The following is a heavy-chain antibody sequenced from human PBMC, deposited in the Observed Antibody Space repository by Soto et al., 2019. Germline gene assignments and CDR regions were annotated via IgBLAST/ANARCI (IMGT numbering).Heavy chain of an antibody. CDR1: GGTFSSYA. V-gene: IGHV1-69*13. CDR3: VVQITIFGVAPTPWIGMDV. CDR2: IIPIFGTA. D-gene: IGHD3-3*01. J-gene: IGHJ6*02. Sequence: SVKVSCKASGGTFSSYAISWVRQAPGQGLEWMGGIIPIFGTANYAQKFQGRVTITADESTSTAYMELSSLRSEDTAVYYCVVQITIFGVAPTPWIGMDVWGQGTTVTV.